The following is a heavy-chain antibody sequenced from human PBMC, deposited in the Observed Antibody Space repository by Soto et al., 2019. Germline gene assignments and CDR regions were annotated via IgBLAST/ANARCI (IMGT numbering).Heavy chain of an antibody. CDR1: GYTFTSYG. D-gene: IGHD6-19*01. J-gene: IGHJ5*02. CDR2: ISAYNGNT. CDR3: ARGRGYSSGPRYNWFDP. V-gene: IGHV1-18*01. Sequence: ASVKVSCKASGYTFTSYGISWVRQAPGQGLEWMGWISAYNGNTNYAQKLQGRVTMTTDTSTSTVYMEPSSLRSEDTAVYYCARGRGYSSGPRYNWFDPWGQGTLVTVSS.